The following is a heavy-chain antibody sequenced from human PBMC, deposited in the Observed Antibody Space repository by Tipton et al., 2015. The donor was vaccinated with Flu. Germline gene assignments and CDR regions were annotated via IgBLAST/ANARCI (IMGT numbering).Heavy chain of an antibody. Sequence: TLSLTCAVSGGSISSGGYYWAWVRQPPGKGLEWIATINHNGRGAYYISSLRSRLTISLDTSKNQFSLKLTSVTAADTAFYYCARLGGYSSAFDVWDQGTMVTVSS. CDR1: GGSISSGGYY. V-gene: IGHV4-39*07. D-gene: IGHD2-15*01. CDR2: INHNGRGA. J-gene: IGHJ3*01. CDR3: ARLGGYSSAFDV.